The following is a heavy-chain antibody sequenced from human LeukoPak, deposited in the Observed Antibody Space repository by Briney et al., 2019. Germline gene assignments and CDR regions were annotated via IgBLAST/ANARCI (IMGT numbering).Heavy chain of an antibody. J-gene: IGHJ4*02. CDR1: GLTFSSYS. D-gene: IGHD3-22*01. Sequence: PGGSLRLSCAASGLTFSSYSMNWVRQAPGKGLEWVSSISSSSSYIYYADSVKGRFTIPRDNAKNSLYLQMNSLRAEDTAVYYCARDGRQDSSGYYYIYWGQGTLVTVSS. CDR3: ARDGRQDSSGYYYIY. V-gene: IGHV3-21*01. CDR2: ISSSSSYI.